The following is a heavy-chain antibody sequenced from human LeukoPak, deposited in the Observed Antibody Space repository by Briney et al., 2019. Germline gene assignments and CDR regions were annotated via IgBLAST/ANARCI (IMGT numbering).Heavy chain of an antibody. Sequence: AGGSLRLACAASGFTFSSYWMSWVRPAPGKGLEWVANIKQDGGENYYVDSVKGRFTISRDNAENSLYLQMDSLRAEDTAVYYCAREWVAGYRFYFYYYGMDVWGQGTTVTVSS. CDR1: GFTFSSYW. D-gene: IGHD6-19*01. CDR2: IKQDGGEN. J-gene: IGHJ6*02. V-gene: IGHV3-7*01. CDR3: AREWVAGYRFYFYYYGMDV.